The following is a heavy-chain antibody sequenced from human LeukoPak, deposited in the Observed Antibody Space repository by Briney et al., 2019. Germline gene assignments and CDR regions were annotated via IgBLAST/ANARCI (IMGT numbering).Heavy chain of an antibody. Sequence: GGSLRLSCAASGFSFSIYYMHWVRQAPGKGLEWVANIKEDSSEKNSADSVKGRFTISRDNAKTSVYLQMSSLRAEDTAVYYCSRGANWVDFDTWGQGTMVTVSS. D-gene: IGHD2-15*01. J-gene: IGHJ3*02. CDR2: IKEDSSEK. CDR3: SRGANWVDFDT. V-gene: IGHV3-7*04. CDR1: GFSFSIYY.